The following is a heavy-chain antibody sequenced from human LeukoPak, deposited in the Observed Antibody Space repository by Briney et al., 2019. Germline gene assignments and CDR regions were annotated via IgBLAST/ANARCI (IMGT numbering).Heavy chain of an antibody. J-gene: IGHJ4*02. CDR1: GFTFSRYG. D-gene: IGHD3-10*01. CDR3: AKGDPYGSGSYPVDY. Sequence: GGSLKLSCAASGFTFSRYGMHWVRQASGKGLEWVALISYDGSNKYYADSVKGRFTISRDNSKNTLYLQMNSLRPEDTAVYYCAKGDPYGSGSYPVDYWGQGTLVTVSS. CDR2: ISYDGSNK. V-gene: IGHV3-30*18.